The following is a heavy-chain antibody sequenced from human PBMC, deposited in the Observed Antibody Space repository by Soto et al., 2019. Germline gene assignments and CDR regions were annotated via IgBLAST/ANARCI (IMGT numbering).Heavy chain of an antibody. Sequence: DVQLVESGGGWVQPGRSLRLSCAASGFKFSDYWMSWVRQAPGKGLEWVGNIKHDTSEAHYPDSVKGRFTITRDNIKNFLFLQMRDLRADDTASYYCARDGLLFSGPYRPSRFDYWGLGALVTVSS. CDR2: IKHDTSEA. V-gene: IGHV3-7*03. D-gene: IGHD3-16*02. CDR1: GFKFSDYW. CDR3: ARDGLLFSGPYRPSRFDY. J-gene: IGHJ4*02.